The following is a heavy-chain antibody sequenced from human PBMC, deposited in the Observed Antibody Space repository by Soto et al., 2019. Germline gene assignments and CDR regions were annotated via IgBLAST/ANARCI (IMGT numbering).Heavy chain of an antibody. CDR2: IYYSGST. V-gene: IGHV4-31*03. CDR3: SRASHYYDSIGYPPNHFDY. CDR1: GGSISSGGYY. D-gene: IGHD3-22*01. J-gene: IGHJ4*02. Sequence: SETLSVTCTVSGGSISSGGYYWSWIRQHPGKGLEWIGYIYYSGSTYYNPSLKSRVTISVDTSKNQFSLKLSSVTAADTAVYYCSRASHYYDSIGYPPNHFDYWVQGTLVTVSS.